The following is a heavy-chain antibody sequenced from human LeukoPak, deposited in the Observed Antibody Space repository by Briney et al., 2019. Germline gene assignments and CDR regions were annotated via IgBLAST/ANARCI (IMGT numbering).Heavy chain of an antibody. Sequence: ASVKVSCKASGYTFTGYYMHWVRQAPGRGLEWMGRINPNSGGTNYAQKFQGRVTMTRDTSISTAYMELSRLRSDDTAVYYCAREGSYYDSSGYPDAFDIWGQGTMVTVSS. CDR1: GYTFTGYY. V-gene: IGHV1-2*06. CDR3: AREGSYYDSSGYPDAFDI. CDR2: INPNSGGT. D-gene: IGHD3-22*01. J-gene: IGHJ3*02.